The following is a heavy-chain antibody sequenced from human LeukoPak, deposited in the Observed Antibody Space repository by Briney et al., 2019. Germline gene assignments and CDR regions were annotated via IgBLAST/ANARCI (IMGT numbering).Heavy chain of an antibody. CDR1: GFTFSSYD. Sequence: GGSLRLSCAAFGFTFSSYDMHWVRQATGKGLEWVSAIGTAGDTYYPGSVKGRFTISRENAKNSLYLQMNSLRAEDTAVYYCARTPHYYDSSGSFDYWGQGTLVTVSS. CDR3: ARTPHYYDSSGSFDY. CDR2: IGTAGDT. V-gene: IGHV3-13*01. D-gene: IGHD3-22*01. J-gene: IGHJ4*02.